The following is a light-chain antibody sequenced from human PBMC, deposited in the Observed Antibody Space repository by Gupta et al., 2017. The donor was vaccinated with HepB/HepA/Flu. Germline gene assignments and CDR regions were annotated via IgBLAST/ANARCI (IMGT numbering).Light chain of an antibody. CDR1: QSVTSSY. V-gene: IGKV3-20*01. CDR3: QQDGNSPHT. J-gene: IGKJ2*01. CDR2: GAS. Sequence: EIVLTQSPGTLSLSPGERATLSCRASQSVTSSYLAWYQQKPGQAPRLFIYGASSRATGIPDRFSGSGSGTDFTLTISRLEPEDFALYYCQQDGNSPHTFGQGTKLEIK.